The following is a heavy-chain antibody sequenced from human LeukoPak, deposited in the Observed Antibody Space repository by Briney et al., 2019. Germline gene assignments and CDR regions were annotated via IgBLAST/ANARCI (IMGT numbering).Heavy chain of an antibody. CDR3: ARGFEYFDY. D-gene: IGHD3-10*01. V-gene: IGHV3-48*03. J-gene: IGHJ4*02. CDR1: GFIFGDHE. CDR2: VSSSGSTD. Sequence: QAGGSLRLSCVASGFIFGDHEMNWVRQAPGKGLEWISYVSSSGSTDHYIDSVKGRYTISRDNAKNSVYLQMNSLRDEDTAIYYCARGFEYFDYWGQGALVAVSS.